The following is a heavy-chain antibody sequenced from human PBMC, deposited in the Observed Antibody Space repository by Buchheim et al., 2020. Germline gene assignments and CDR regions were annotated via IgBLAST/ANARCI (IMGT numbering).Heavy chain of an antibody. CDR3: AKPIVVVPAAMYYYYGMDV. D-gene: IGHD2-2*01. Sequence: EVQLLESGGGLVQPGGSLRLSCAAPGFTFSSYAMSWVRQAPGKGLEWVSAISGSGGSTYYADSVKGRFTISRDNSKNTLYLQMNSLRAEDTAVYYCAKPIVVVPAAMYYYYGMDVWGQGTT. CDR1: GFTFSSYA. V-gene: IGHV3-23*01. CDR2: ISGSGGST. J-gene: IGHJ6*02.